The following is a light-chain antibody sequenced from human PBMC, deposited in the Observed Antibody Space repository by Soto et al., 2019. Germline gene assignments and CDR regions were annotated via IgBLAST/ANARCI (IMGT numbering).Light chain of an antibody. CDR2: TNN. V-gene: IGLV1-44*01. J-gene: IGLJ1*01. Sequence: QSVLTQAPSASGTPGQRVTISCSGSNSNIGGNSVSWYHHLPGTAPKLLIFTNNQRPSGVPDRFSGSKSGTSGSLAISGLQSEDEADYYCAAWDDSLNGYVFGPGTKLTVL. CDR1: NSNIGGNS. CDR3: AAWDDSLNGYV.